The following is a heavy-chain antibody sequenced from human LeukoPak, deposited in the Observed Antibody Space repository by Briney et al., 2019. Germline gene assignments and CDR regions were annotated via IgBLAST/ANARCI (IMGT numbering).Heavy chain of an antibody. J-gene: IGHJ4*02. CDR3: ARSGGGSLYFDY. Sequence: PGGSLRLSCAASGFAFSSYAMSWVRQAPGKGLEWVSSISGSSGNTYHADSVKGRFTISRDNSKNTLYLQMNSLRAEDTAVYYCARSGGGSLYFDYWGQGTLVTVSS. CDR2: ISGSSGNT. D-gene: IGHD1-26*01. CDR1: GFAFSSYA. V-gene: IGHV3-23*01.